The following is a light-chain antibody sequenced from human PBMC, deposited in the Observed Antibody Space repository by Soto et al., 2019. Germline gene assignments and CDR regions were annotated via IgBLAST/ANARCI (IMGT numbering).Light chain of an antibody. Sequence: DIQMTQSPSTLSASVGDRVSITCRASQSVSGWLAWYQQKPGKAPKVLIYDASSLEGGVPSRFSGSGSGTEFTLTISSLQPDDFATYYCQLYNSYSGYTFGRGTKLEIK. CDR1: QSVSGW. V-gene: IGKV1-5*01. CDR2: DAS. CDR3: QLYNSYSGYT. J-gene: IGKJ2*01.